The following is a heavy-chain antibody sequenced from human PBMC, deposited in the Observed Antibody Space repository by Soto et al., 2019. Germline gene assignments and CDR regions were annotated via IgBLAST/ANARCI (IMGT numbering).Heavy chain of an antibody. J-gene: IGHJ4*02. D-gene: IGHD6-13*01. CDR3: SAYIPAAGTLGY. CDR1: GFSGLTFSNAW. V-gene: IGHV3-15*01. Sequence: PGGSLRLSCTTSGFSGLTFSNAWLTWVRQVPGKGLERVGRIKNKAHGGTTDYTAPVRGRFTVSRDDSKDTLYLQMNSLETEDTAVYYCSAYIPAAGTLGYWGQGTLVTVSS. CDR2: IKNKAHGGTT.